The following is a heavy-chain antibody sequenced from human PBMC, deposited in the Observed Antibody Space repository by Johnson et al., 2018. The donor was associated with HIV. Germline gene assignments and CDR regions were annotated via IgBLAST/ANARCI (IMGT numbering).Heavy chain of an antibody. CDR3: VKGAPYSGSLETACDI. V-gene: IGHV3-30*02. Sequence: VQLVESGGGVVQPGGSLRLSCAASGFTFSSYGMHWVRQAPGKGLEWVAFIRYDGSNKHYADSVKGRFINSRDNSKNTLYLQMGSLRAEDMAVYYCVKGAPYSGSLETACDIWGQGTMVTVSS. D-gene: IGHD1-26*01. J-gene: IGHJ3*02. CDR2: IRYDGSNK. CDR1: GFTFSSYG.